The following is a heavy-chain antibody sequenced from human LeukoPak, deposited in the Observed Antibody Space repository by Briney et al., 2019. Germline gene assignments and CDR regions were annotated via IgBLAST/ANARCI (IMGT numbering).Heavy chain of an antibody. CDR1: GLTVSSNY. CDR3: AGDYYYGSGY. V-gene: IGHV3-11*01. CDR2: ISSSGSTI. J-gene: IGHJ4*02. Sequence: GGSLILSCAVSGLTVSSNYMSWVRQAPGKGLEWVSYISSSGSTIYYADSVKGRFTISRDNAKNSLYLQMNSLRAEDTAVYYCAGDYYYGSGYWGQGTLVTVSS. D-gene: IGHD3-10*01.